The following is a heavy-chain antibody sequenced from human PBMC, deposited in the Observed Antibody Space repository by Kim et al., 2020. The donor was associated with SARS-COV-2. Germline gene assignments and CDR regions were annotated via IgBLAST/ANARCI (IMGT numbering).Heavy chain of an antibody. CDR3: ARQIATGGEWAFDY. CDR1: GGSISSSGYY. V-gene: IGHV4-39*01. J-gene: IGHJ4*02. Sequence: SETLSLTCTVSGGSISSSGYYWGWIRQPPGKGLEWIASDHYGATVYYNPSLKSRVTISIDTSKNQFSLKVTSVTAADTAVYYCARQIATGGEWAFDYWGQGTLVTVSS. CDR2: DHYGATV. D-gene: IGHD2-8*02.